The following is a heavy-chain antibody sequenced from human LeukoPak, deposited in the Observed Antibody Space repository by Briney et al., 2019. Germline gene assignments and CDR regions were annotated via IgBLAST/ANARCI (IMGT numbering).Heavy chain of an antibody. CDR3: AKPAISSRGWYYDY. V-gene: IGHV3-23*01. J-gene: IGHJ4*02. CDR2: INDSGGST. D-gene: IGHD6-19*01. Sequence: GGSLRLSCVGSGFTFNTYAMSWVRQAPGKGLEWVSAINDSGGSTYYADSVKGRFTISRDNSKNTLYLQMNSLRAEDTAVYYCAKPAISSRGWYYDYWGQGTLVTVSS. CDR1: GFTFNTYA.